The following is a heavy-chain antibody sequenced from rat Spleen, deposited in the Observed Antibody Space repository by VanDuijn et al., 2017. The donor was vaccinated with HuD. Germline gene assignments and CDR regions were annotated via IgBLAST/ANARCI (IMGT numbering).Heavy chain of an antibody. CDR3: TREETLYWYFDF. D-gene: IGHD3-4*01. CDR2: IIYDGSNT. J-gene: IGHJ1*01. V-gene: IGHV5-7*01. CDR1: GFTFSDYT. Sequence: EVQLVESGGGLVQPGRSLKLSCAASGFTFSDYTMAWVRQAPKKGLEWVAAIIYDGSNTYYRDSVKGRFTVSRDNAKSTLYLQMNSLRSEDTATYYCTREETLYWYFDFWGPGTMVTVSS.